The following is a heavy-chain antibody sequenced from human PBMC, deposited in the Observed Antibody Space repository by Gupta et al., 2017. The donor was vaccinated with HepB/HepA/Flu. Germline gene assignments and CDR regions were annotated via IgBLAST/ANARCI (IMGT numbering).Heavy chain of an antibody. Sequence: VASISKGGTQKFHVDSVKGRFVISRDNAKNSLYLRMNSLRVEDTATYYCASAGLYDFWSTFDYWGQGTLVTVSA. J-gene: IGHJ4*02. CDR2: ISKGGTQK. V-gene: IGHV3-7*03. CDR3: ASAGLYDFWSTFDY. D-gene: IGHD3-3*01.